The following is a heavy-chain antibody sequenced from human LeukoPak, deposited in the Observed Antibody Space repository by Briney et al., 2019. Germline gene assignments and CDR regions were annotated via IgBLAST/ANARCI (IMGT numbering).Heavy chain of an antibody. D-gene: IGHD5-12*01. CDR3: ARGIVATTPDPDDY. Sequence: ASVKVSCKASGYTFTSYGINWVRQATGQGLEWMGWMNPNSGNTGYAQKFQGRVTMTRNTSISTAYMELSSLRSEDTAVYYCARGIVATTPDPDDYWGQGTLVTVSS. V-gene: IGHV1-8*02. CDR1: GYTFTSYG. J-gene: IGHJ4*02. CDR2: MNPNSGNT.